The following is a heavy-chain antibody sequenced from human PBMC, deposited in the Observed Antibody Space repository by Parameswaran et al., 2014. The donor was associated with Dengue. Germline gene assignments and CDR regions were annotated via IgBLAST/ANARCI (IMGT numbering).Heavy chain of an antibody. J-gene: IGHJ4*02. CDR3: AREPLDFASAYSLDS. V-gene: IGHV7-4-1*02. CDR2: IYTNTGKP. D-gene: IGHD3-3*01. Sequence: WVRQAPGQGLEWMGWIYTNTGKPTYAPDFTGRFVFSLDTSVNTAFLEISSLKSEDTAVYYCAREPLDFASAYSLDSWGQGTLVTVSS.